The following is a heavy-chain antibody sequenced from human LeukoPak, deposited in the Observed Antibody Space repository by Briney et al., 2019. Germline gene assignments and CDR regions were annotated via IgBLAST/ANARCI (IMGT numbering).Heavy chain of an antibody. D-gene: IGHD3-10*01. V-gene: IGHV1-2*02. CDR3: ARDRSLLWFGEFISWFDP. J-gene: IGHJ5*02. Sequence: ASVKVSCKASGYTFTGYYMHWVRQAPGQGLEWMGWINPNSGGTNYAQKFQGRVTMTRDTSISTAYMALSRLRSDETAVYYCARDRSLLWFGEFISWFDPWGQGTLVTVSS. CDR2: INPNSGGT. CDR1: GYTFTGYY.